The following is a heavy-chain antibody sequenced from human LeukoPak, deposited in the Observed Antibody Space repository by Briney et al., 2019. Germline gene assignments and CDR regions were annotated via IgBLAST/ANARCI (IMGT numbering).Heavy chain of an antibody. D-gene: IGHD3-22*01. CDR3: AKNLYYYDSSGHLFDY. J-gene: IGHJ4*02. CDR1: GFTFSSYG. Sequence: GGSLRLSCAASGFTFSSYGMHWVRQAPGKGLEWVAFIRYDGSNKYYADSVKGRFTISRDNSKNTLYLQMNSLRAEDTAAYYCAKNLYYYDSSGHLFDYWGQGTLVTVSS. V-gene: IGHV3-30*02. CDR2: IRYDGSNK.